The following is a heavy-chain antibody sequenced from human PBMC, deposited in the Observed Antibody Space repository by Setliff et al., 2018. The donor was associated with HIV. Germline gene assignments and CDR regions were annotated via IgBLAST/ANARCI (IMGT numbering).Heavy chain of an antibody. D-gene: IGHD4-4*01. V-gene: IGHV3-7*03. Sequence: PGGSLRLSCAASGLIFSSYWMSWVRQAPGKGLEWVANIKQDGSEKYYVDSVKGRFTISRDNAKNSLYLQMNSLRAEDTAVYYCATDGHRRSDYSNYDDYWGQGTLVTVSS. CDR1: GLIFSSYW. CDR3: ATDGHRRSDYSNYDDY. CDR2: IKQDGSEK. J-gene: IGHJ4*02.